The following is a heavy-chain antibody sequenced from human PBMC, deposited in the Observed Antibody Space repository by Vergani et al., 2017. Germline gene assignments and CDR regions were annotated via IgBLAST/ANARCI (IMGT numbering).Heavy chain of an antibody. J-gene: IGHJ4*02. Sequence: EVQLVQSGAEVKKPGESLKISCKGSGYSFTSYWIGWVRQMPGKGLEWMGIIYPGDSDTRYSPSLQGQVTISADKSISTAYLQWSILKASHTAMSYCARRRAYCGGDCYPDYWGQGTLVTVSS. CDR2: IYPGDSDT. V-gene: IGHV5-51*03. D-gene: IGHD2-21*02. CDR3: ARRRAYCGGDCYPDY. CDR1: GYSFTSYW.